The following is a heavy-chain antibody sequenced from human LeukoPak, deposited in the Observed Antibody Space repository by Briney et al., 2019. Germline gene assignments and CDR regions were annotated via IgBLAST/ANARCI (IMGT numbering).Heavy chain of an antibody. CDR2: IYPGDSDT. V-gene: IGHV5-51*01. Sequence: GESLKISCKGSGYSFTSYWIGWVRQMPGKGLEWMGIIYPGDSDTRYSPSFQGQVTISADKSISTAYLQWSSLKASDTAMYYCARQYDSSGYYSFPDYWGQGTLVTVSS. D-gene: IGHD3-22*01. CDR1: GYSFTSYW. J-gene: IGHJ4*02. CDR3: ARQYDSSGYYSFPDY.